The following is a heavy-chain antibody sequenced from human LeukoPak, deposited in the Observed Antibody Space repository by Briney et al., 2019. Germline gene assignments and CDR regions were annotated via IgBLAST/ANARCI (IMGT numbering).Heavy chain of an antibody. D-gene: IGHD3-16*02. V-gene: IGHV4-59*01. Sequence: SETLSLTCTVSGGSISSYYWSWIRQPPGKGLEWIGYIYYSGSTNYNPSLKSRVTISVDTSKNQFSLKLSSVTAADTAVYYRARAALYNWFDPWGQGTLVTVSS. CDR2: IYYSGST. J-gene: IGHJ5*02. CDR1: GGSISSYY. CDR3: ARAALYNWFDP.